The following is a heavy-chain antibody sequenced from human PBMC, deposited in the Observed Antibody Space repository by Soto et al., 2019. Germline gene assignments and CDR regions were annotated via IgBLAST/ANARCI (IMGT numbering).Heavy chain of an antibody. D-gene: IGHD3-22*01. Sequence: QVQLVQSGPEVKMPGASVKVSWKTSGYSFSAYGLAWLRQAPGQRPEWMEWVNTNNANTNYAQKFQGRVTMTTDTSTTTTYMELRSLRSDDTAVYYCARELNTESSAYYSYAYWGQGTLVTVSS. CDR1: GYSFSAYG. CDR3: ARELNTESSAYYSYAY. J-gene: IGHJ4*02. CDR2: VNTNNANT. V-gene: IGHV1-18*01.